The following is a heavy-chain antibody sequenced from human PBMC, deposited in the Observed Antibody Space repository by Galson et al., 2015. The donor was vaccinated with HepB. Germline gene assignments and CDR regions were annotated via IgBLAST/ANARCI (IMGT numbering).Heavy chain of an antibody. CDR1: GFTFGSYN. CDR2: ITPRSRTT. CDR3: AREFRGGGPDREWFGELWFDY. D-gene: IGHD3-10*01. V-gene: IGHV3-48*04. Sequence: SLRLSCAASGFTFGSYNMNWVRQAPGKGLEWISHITPRSRTTYYADSVKGRFVISRDNAKSSLYLQMNSLRVEDTAVYYCAREFRGGGPDREWFGELWFDYWGQGTLVTVSS. J-gene: IGHJ4*02.